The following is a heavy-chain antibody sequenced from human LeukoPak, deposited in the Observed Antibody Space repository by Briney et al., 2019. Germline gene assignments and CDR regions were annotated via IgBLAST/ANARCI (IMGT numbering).Heavy chain of an antibody. D-gene: IGHD4-17*01. CDR2: INPNSGGT. J-gene: IGHJ4*02. CDR3: ARSLDYGDYVGRY. Sequence: ASVKVSCKASGYTFTGYYMHWVRQAPGQGLEWMGWINPNSGGTNYAQKFQGRVTMTRDTSISTAYMELSRLRSDDTAVHYCARSLDYGDYVGRYWGQGTLVTVSS. V-gene: IGHV1-2*02. CDR1: GYTFTGYY.